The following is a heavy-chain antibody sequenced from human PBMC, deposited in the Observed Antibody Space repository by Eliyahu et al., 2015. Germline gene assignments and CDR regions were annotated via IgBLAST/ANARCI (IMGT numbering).Heavy chain of an antibody. J-gene: IGHJ4*02. Sequence: EVQLVESGGGLVQPGGSLRLSCAAXGXTFRXYAMSWVRQAPGKGXEWVSAISGSGGSTYYADSVKGRFTISRDNSKNTLYLQMNSLRAEDTAVYYCAKETITFGGVIAHIDYWGQGTLVTVSS. CDR2: ISGSGGST. D-gene: IGHD3-16*02. V-gene: IGHV3-23*04. CDR1: GXTFRXYA. CDR3: AKETITFGGVIAHIDY.